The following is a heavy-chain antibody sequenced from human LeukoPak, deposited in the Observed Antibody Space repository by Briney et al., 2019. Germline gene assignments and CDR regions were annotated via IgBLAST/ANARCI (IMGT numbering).Heavy chain of an antibody. CDR2: MSSAGTT. V-gene: IGHV4-39*01. Sequence: SETLSLTCVVSGGSVSSSDYYWGWIRRPPGRGLEWIGSMSSAGTTNDSPSLKSRVTISVDTSRNQFSLKLSSVTAADTAVYYCARQFGYTSASDGFDIWGQGTMVTVSS. CDR3: ARQFGYTSASDGFDI. D-gene: IGHD6-19*01. J-gene: IGHJ3*02. CDR1: GGSVSSSDYY.